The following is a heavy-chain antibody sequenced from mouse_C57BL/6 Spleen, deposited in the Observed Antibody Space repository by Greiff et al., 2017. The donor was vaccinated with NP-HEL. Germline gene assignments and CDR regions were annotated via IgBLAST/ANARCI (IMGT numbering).Heavy chain of an antibody. CDR2: IDPNSGGT. V-gene: IGHV1-72*01. D-gene: IGHD2-1*01. CDR1: GYTFTSSW. Sequence: QVQLQQSGAELVKPGASVKLSCKASGYTFTSSWMHWVQQRPGRGLEWIGRIDPNSGGTKYNEKFKSKATLTVDKPSSTAYMQLSSLTSEDSAVYYCARDTRPYGNYWFAYWGQGTLVTVSA. CDR3: ARDTRPYGNYWFAY. J-gene: IGHJ3*01.